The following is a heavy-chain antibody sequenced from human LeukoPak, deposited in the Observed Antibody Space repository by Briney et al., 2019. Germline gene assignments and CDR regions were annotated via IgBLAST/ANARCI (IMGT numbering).Heavy chain of an antibody. CDR1: GFIFSNYA. J-gene: IGHJ4*02. V-gene: IGHV3-23*01. CDR2: ISGSGGST. CDR3: AKGIGDTAYYFDF. D-gene: IGHD3-16*01. Sequence: GGSLRLSCTASGFIFSNYAMTWVRQAPGKGLQWVSGISGSGGSTYYADSVKGRFTISRDNSENTLYLQMSGLRAEDTAIYYCAKGIGDTAYYFDFWGQGVLVTVSS.